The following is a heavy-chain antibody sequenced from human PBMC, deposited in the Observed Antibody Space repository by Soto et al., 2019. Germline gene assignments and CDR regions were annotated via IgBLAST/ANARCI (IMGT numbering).Heavy chain of an antibody. V-gene: IGHV3-73*01. CDR3: TCSVSGDTGFHF. CDR1: GSTFSDSA. D-gene: IGHD5-18*01. J-gene: IGHJ4*02. Sequence: GGSLRLSCAASGSTFSDSAIHWVRLASGKGLEWVGRIQTKSNDYATAYDESVKGRFTISRDESKETAYLQMNSLKADDTAFYLCTCSVSGDTGFHFWGQGPLVTVSS. CDR2: IQTKSNDYAT.